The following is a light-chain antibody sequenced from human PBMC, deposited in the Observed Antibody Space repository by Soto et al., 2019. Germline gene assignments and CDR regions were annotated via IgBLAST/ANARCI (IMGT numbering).Light chain of an antibody. CDR1: SSDVGGYNY. CDR3: CSYAGSYSYV. V-gene: IGLV2-11*01. J-gene: IGLJ1*01. CDR2: DVS. Sequence: QSALTQHRSVYWSPGQSVTISFTGTSSDVGGYNYVSWYQQHPGKAPKLMIYDVSKRPSGVPDRFSGSKSGNTASLTISGLQAEDEADYYCCSYAGSYSYVFGTGTKVTVL.